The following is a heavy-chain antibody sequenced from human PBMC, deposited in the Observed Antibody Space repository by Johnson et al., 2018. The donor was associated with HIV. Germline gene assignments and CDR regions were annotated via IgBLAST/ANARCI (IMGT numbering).Heavy chain of an antibody. Sequence: QVQLVESGGGLVQPGGSLRLSCAASGFTFSSYGMHWVRQAPGKGLEWVAVIWYDGSNKNYADSVKGRFTISRDNSKNTLYLQMNSLRVEDTAVYYCATSTASDAFDIWGQGTMVTVSS. CDR1: GFTFSSYG. D-gene: IGHD1-1*01. CDR3: ATSTASDAFDI. J-gene: IGHJ3*02. CDR2: IWYDGSNK. V-gene: IGHV3-33*08.